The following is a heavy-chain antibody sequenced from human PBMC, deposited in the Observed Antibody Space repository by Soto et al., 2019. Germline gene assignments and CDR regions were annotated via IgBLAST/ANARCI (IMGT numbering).Heavy chain of an antibody. Sequence: QVQLVQSGAAVKKPGSSVKVSCKASGGTFSSYAISWVRQAPGQGLEWMGGIIPIFGTANYAQKFQGRVTITADESTSTAYMGLSSLRADDTAVYYCARESRYCSGGSCYFLPGIDYWGQGTLVTVSS. CDR2: IIPIFGTA. CDR3: ARESRYCSGGSCYFLPGIDY. J-gene: IGHJ4*02. D-gene: IGHD2-15*01. V-gene: IGHV1-69*12. CDR1: GGTFSSYA.